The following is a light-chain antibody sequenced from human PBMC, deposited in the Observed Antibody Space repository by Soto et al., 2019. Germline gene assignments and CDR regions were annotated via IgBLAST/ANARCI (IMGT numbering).Light chain of an antibody. J-gene: IGLJ2*01. CDR1: SSDVGGYNY. CDR2: DVN. Sequence: QSALTQPASVSGSPGQSITISCTGTSSDVGGYNYVSWYQHHPGKAPKLMIYDVNYRPSGVSNRFSGSKSGNTASLTISGLQAEDEADYYCSSYTSTSTKEVFGGGTKLTV. CDR3: SSYTSTSTKEV. V-gene: IGLV2-14*03.